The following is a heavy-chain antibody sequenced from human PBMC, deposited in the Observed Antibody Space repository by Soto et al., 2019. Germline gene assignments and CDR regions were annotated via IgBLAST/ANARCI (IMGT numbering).Heavy chain of an antibody. D-gene: IGHD2-2*01. CDR1: GYSFTTYW. V-gene: IGHV5-51*01. J-gene: IGHJ3*02. Sequence: PGESLKISCKGSGYSFTTYWIGWVRQMAGKGLEWMGIIYPDNSDTRYSPSFQGHVTISDDKSISTAHLQWSSLNASDTAMYYCAIQRGACSSTSCYYPFDICRQGTMVTVAS. CDR3: AIQRGACSSTSCYYPFDI. CDR2: IYPDNSDT.